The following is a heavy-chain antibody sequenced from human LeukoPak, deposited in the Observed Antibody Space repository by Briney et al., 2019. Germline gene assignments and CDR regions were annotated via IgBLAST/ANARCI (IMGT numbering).Heavy chain of an antibody. CDR2: IYPGDSDT. D-gene: IGHD6-13*01. CDR1: GYSFTSYW. J-gene: IGHJ3*02. Sequence: GESLKISCKGSGYSFTSYWIGWVRQMPGKGLEWMGIIYPGDSDTRYSPSFQGQVTISADKSISTAYLQWSSLKASDTAMYYCASGTYSSSWVDHSGAFDIWGQGTMVTVSS. V-gene: IGHV5-51*01. CDR3: ASGTYSSSWVDHSGAFDI.